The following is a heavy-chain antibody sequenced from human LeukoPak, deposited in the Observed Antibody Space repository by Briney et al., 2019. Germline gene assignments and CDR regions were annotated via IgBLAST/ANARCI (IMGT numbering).Heavy chain of an antibody. CDR3: VRSGRGTCYYFDY. D-gene: IGHD2-15*01. CDR2: FDPEDGET. J-gene: IGHJ4*02. CDR1: GYTLTELS. V-gene: IGHV1-24*01. Sequence: ASVKVSCKVSGYTLTELSMHWVRQAPGKGLEWMGGFDPEDGETIYAQRFQGRVTMTTDSSTSAAYMELRSLRSDDTAVYYCVRSGRGTCYYFDYWGQGTLVTAYS.